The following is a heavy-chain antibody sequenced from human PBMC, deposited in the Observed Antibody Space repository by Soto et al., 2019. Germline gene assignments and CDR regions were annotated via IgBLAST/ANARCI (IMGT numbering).Heavy chain of an antibody. CDR3: ARAGYSSSSHFDY. CDR1: GGSFSGYY. D-gene: IGHD6-13*01. V-gene: IGHV4-34*01. J-gene: IGHJ4*02. Sequence: SETLSLTCAVYGGSFSGYYWSWIRQPPGKGLEWIGEINHSGSTNYNPSLKSRVTISVDTSKNQFSLKLSSVTAADTAVYYCARAGYSSSSHFDYWGQGTLVTVSS. CDR2: INHSGST.